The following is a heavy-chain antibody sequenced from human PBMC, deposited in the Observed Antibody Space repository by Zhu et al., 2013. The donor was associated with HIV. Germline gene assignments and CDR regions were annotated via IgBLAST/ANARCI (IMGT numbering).Heavy chain of an antibody. V-gene: IGHV3-30-3*01. CDR3: ARDYKWAFDY. D-gene: IGHD1-20*01. Sequence: QVQLVESGGGVVQPGRSLRLSCAASGFTFSSYAMHWVRQAPGKGLEWVAVISYDGSNKYYADSVKGRFTISRDNSKNTLYLQMNSLRAEDTAVYYCARDYKWAFDYWGQGILVTVAS. CDR2: ISYDGSNK. CDR1: GFTFSSYA. J-gene: IGHJ4*02.